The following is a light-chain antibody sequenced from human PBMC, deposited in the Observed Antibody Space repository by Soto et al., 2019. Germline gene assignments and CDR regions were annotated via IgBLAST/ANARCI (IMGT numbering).Light chain of an antibody. CDR3: QQYYRSSIT. V-gene: IGKV1-5*01. CDR2: DAS. J-gene: IGKJ5*01. Sequence: DIQLTPYPSSLSASVGDRVTITCQASQSLNNYLAWYQQKPGKAPKLLIYDASTLERGVPSRFSGTGSGTEFTLTISSLQPDDFATYYCQQYYRSSITFGQGTRLEI. CDR1: QSLNNY.